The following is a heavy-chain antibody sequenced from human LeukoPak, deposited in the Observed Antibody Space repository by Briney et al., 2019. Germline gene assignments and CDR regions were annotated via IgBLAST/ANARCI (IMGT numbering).Heavy chain of an antibody. Sequence: GGSLRLSCAASGFTFDDYAMHWVRQAPGKGLEWVSGISWNSGSIGYADSVKGRFTISRDNAKNSLYLQMNSLRAEDTALYYCAKGLNDFWSGYVEKDDYYFDYWGQGTLVTVSS. CDR3: AKGLNDFWSGYVEKDDYYFDY. CDR1: GFTFDDYA. J-gene: IGHJ4*02. CDR2: ISWNSGSI. V-gene: IGHV3-9*01. D-gene: IGHD3-3*01.